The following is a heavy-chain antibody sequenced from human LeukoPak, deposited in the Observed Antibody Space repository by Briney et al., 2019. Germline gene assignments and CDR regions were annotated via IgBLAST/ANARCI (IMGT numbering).Heavy chain of an antibody. D-gene: IGHD4-17*01. V-gene: IGHV4-31*03. CDR2: IYYSGST. Sequence: SETLSLTCTVSGGSISSGGYYWSWIRQHPGKGLEWIVYIYYSGSTYYNPSLKSRVTISVDTSKNQFSLKLSSVTAADTAVYYCARDNIRYGVLSQVGMDVWGQGTTVTVSS. CDR1: GGSISSGGYY. J-gene: IGHJ6*02. CDR3: ARDNIRYGVLSQVGMDV.